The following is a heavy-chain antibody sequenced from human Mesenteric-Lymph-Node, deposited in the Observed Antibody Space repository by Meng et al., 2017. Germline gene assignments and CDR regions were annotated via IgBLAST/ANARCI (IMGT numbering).Heavy chain of an antibody. CDR3: ARDPTPQSHLAVAGNYYYYGMDV. J-gene: IGHJ6*02. CDR2: IWYDGSNK. CDR1: GFTFSSYA. Sequence: GESLKISCAASGFTFSSYAMHWVRQAPGKGPEWVAVIWYDGSNKYYADSVKGRFTISRDNSKNTLYQQMNSLRAEDTAVYYCARDPTPQSHLAVAGNYYYYGMDVWGQGTTVTVSS. D-gene: IGHD6-19*01. V-gene: IGHV3-33*08.